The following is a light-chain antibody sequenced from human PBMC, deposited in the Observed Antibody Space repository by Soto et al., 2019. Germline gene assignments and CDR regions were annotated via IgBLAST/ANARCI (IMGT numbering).Light chain of an antibody. Sequence: QSVLPQPDSASGTPGQRVTISCSGSSSNFGSNTVNWYQQLPGTAPKLVLYSNNQRPSWVPDRFSGSKSGASASLAIGGLQSVDEADYYCAAWDDGLNGLVVFGGGTKLTVL. CDR3: AAWDDGLNGLVV. CDR1: SSNFGSNT. CDR2: SNN. V-gene: IGLV1-44*01. J-gene: IGLJ2*01.